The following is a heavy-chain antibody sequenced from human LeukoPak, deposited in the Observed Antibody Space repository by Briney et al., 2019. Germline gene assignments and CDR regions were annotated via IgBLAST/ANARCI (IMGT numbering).Heavy chain of an antibody. D-gene: IGHD2-2*01. J-gene: IGHJ5*02. CDR2: IYYSGST. V-gene: IGHV4-59*01. CDR3: ARGNIVVVPEQNWFDP. Sequence: SETLSLTCTVSGGSISSYYWSWIRQPPGKGLEWIGYIYYSGSTNYNPSLKSRVTISVDTSKNQLSLKLSSVTAADTAVYYCARGNIVVVPEQNWFDPWGQGTLVTVSS. CDR1: GGSISSYY.